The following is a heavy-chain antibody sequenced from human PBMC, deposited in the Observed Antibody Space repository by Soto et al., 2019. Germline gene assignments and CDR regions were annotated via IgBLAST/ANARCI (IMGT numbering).Heavy chain of an antibody. CDR1: GFTFSSYS. V-gene: IGHV3-48*01. J-gene: IGHJ4*02. CDR3: VIDPDALDY. Sequence: EVQLVESGGGLAQPGGSLRLSCAASGFTFSSYSMNWVRQAPGTGLEWVAYISRRSVIHYADSVKGRFAISRDNVRNSLYLLMNSLSVEETAVYYCVIDPDALDYWGQGNLVAVSS. D-gene: IGHD2-8*01. CDR2: ISRRSVI.